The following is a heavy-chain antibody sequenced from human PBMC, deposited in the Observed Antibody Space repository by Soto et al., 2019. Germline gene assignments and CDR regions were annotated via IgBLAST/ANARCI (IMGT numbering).Heavy chain of an antibody. CDR1: GVTFSSYA. J-gene: IGHJ6*02. CDR3: ARWGYSGYDSYYCSGMDV. Sequence: GGSLRLSCAASGVTFSSYAMSWVRQAPGKGLEWVSGISGSGGSTYYADSVKGRFTISRDNSKNTVYLQMNSLRAEDTAVYYCARWGYSGYDSYYCSGMDVWGHGTTVTVS. CDR2: ISGSGGST. V-gene: IGHV3-23*01. D-gene: IGHD5-12*01.